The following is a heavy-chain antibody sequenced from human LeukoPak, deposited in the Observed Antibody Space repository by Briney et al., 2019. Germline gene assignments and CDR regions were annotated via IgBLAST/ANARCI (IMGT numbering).Heavy chain of an antibody. D-gene: IGHD6-19*01. V-gene: IGHV4-39*01. Sequence: PSETLSLTCTVSGGSISSSSYYWGWHRQPPGKGLEWVGSIYYSGSTYYNPSLKSRVTISVDTSKNQFSLKLSSVTAADTAVYYCASTLAVAGTFDYWGQGTLVTVSS. CDR2: IYYSGST. J-gene: IGHJ4*02. CDR1: GGSISSSSYY. CDR3: ASTLAVAGTFDY.